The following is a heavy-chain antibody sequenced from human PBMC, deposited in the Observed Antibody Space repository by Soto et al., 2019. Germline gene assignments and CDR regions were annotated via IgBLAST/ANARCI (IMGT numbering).Heavy chain of an antibody. CDR2: ISNDATKK. D-gene: IGHD4-4*01. CDR1: GFSFSNYG. J-gene: IGHJ4*02. CDR3: AKDRGLNDYSNDHFNH. V-gene: IGHV3-30*18. Sequence: QVQLVESGGGVVQPGRSLRLTCAASGFSFSNYGIHWVRQAPAKGLEWVAFISNDATKKYYADSLKGRFTISRDNSKNTLYLQMNSLRADDTAVYYCAKDRGLNDYSNDHFNHWGQGILVTVSS.